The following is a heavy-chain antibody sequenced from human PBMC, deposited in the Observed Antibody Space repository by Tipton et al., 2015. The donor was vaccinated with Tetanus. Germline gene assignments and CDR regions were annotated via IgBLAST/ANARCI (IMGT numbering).Heavy chain of an antibody. CDR3: AKVWFGGDSSGYLRNYYYYYGMDV. V-gene: IGHV3-23*01. CDR1: GFTFSSYA. Sequence: SLRLSCAASGFTFSSYAMSWVRQAPGKGLEWVSAISGSGGSTYYADSVKGRFTISRDNSKNTLYLQMNSLRAEDTAVYYCAKVWFGGDSSGYLRNYYYYYGMDVWGQGTTVTVSS. J-gene: IGHJ6*02. D-gene: IGHD3-22*01. CDR2: ISGSGGST.